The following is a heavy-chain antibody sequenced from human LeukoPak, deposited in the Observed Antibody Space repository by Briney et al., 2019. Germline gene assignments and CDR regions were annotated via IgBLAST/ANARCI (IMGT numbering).Heavy chain of an antibody. CDR2: IFHSGST. CDR3: ARSSSSTHY. D-gene: IGHD6-6*01. V-gene: IGHV4-30-2*01. Sequence: SQTLSLTCTVSGGSISSGGYYWSWIRQPPGKGLEWIGYIFHSGSTYYNPSLKSRVTISVDRSKNQFSLKLSSVTAADTAVYYCARSSSSTHYWGQGTLVTVSS. CDR1: GGSISSGGYY. J-gene: IGHJ4*02.